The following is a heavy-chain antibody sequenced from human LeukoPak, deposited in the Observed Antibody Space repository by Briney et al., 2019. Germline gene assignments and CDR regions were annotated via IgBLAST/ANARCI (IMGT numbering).Heavy chain of an antibody. Sequence: PGGSLRLSCAASGFTFSSNAMFWVRRAPGKGLERVSVISGSGDYTNYADSVKGRFIITRDNSKNTLYLQMNSLRAEDTAVYYCAKAWKSGNFEDYWGQGTLVTVSS. CDR1: GFTFSSNA. CDR3: AKAWKSGNFEDY. V-gene: IGHV3-23*01. CDR2: ISGSGDYT. J-gene: IGHJ4*02. D-gene: IGHD1-26*01.